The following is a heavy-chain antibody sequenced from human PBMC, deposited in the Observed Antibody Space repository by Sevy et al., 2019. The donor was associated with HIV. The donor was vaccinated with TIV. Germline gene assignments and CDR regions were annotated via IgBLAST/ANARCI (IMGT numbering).Heavy chain of an antibody. J-gene: IGHJ5*01. D-gene: IGHD2-21*01. V-gene: IGHV3-48*01. Sequence: GGSLRLSCAASGFTFSAYSMNWVRQAPGKGLEWVSYISSSSGTIYYADSVKGQFTISRDNAKSSLYLQMNDLRAEDTAGYYCARAGGDCYSKNECWFVSWGQGTLVTVSS. CDR2: ISSSSGTI. CDR3: ARAGGDCYSKNECWFVS. CDR1: GFTFSAYS.